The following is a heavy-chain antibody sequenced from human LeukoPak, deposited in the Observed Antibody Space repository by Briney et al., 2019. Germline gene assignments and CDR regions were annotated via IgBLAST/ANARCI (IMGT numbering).Heavy chain of an antibody. CDR3: AKRGVATIPYYFDY. V-gene: IGHV3-23*01. J-gene: IGHJ4*02. CDR1: GFTFSSYG. CDR2: ISGSGGNT. D-gene: IGHD5-12*01. Sequence: GGSLRLSCAASGFTFSSYGMSWVRQAPGKGLEWVSAISGSGGNTYYADSVKGRFTISRDNSKNTLYLQMNSLRAEDTAVYYCAKRGVATIPYYFDYWGQGTLVTVSS.